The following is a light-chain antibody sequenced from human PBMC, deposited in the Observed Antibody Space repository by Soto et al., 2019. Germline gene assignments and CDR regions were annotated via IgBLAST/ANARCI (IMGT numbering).Light chain of an antibody. V-gene: IGLV2-14*03. CDR3: SSYTSGSTLV. CDR2: DVS. CDR1: SSDVGGYSS. J-gene: IGLJ1*01. Sequence: QSVLTQPASVSGSPGQSITISCTGTSSDVGGYSSVSWYQHHPGKAPKLMIYDVSNRPSGVSNRFSGSKSGNTASLTISGLQAEDEADYYCSSYTSGSTLVFGTGTKVTVL.